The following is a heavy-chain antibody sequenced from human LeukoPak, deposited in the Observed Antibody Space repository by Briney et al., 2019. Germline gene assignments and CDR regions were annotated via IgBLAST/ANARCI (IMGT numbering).Heavy chain of an antibody. CDR1: GVSISSYY. CDR3: ARGAASIDY. CDR2: IYYRGTT. Sequence: PSETLSLTCTVSGVSISSYYWSWIRQPPGKGLEWIGYIYYRGTTNYNPSLKSRVTISVDTSKNQFSLKLSSVTAADTAVYYCARGAASIDYWGQGSLVVVSS. J-gene: IGHJ4*02. D-gene: IGHD2-15*01. V-gene: IGHV4-59*01.